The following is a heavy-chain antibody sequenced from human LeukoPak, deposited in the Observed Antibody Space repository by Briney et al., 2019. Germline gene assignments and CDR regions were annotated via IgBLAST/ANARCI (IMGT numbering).Heavy chain of an antibody. CDR3: ARPHGYSSSWYAFDI. Sequence: PSETLSLTCAVYGGSFSGYYWSWIRQPPGKGLEWIGEINHSGSTNYNPSLKSRVTISVDTSKNQFSLKLSSVTAADTAVYYCARPHGYSSSWYAFDIWGQGTMVTVSS. CDR2: INHSGST. J-gene: IGHJ3*02. D-gene: IGHD6-13*01. CDR1: GGSFSGYY. V-gene: IGHV4-34*01.